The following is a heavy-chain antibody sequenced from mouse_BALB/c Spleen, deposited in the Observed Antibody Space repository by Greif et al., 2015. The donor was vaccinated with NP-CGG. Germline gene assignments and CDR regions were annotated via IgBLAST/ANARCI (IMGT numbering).Heavy chain of an antibody. Sequence: VQLVESGPGLVAPSQSLSITCTVSGFSLTGYGVNWVRQPPGKGLEWLGMIWGDGSTDYNSALKSRLSISKDNSKSQVFLKMNSLQTDDTARYYCARDLLYYRYGDYYAMDYWGQGTSVTVSS. CDR1: GFSLTGYG. J-gene: IGHJ4*01. D-gene: IGHD2-14*01. V-gene: IGHV2-6-7*01. CDR3: ARDLLYYRYGDYYAMDY. CDR2: IWGDGST.